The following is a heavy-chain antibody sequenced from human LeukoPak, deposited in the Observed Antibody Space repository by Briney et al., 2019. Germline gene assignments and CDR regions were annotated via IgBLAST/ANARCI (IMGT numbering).Heavy chain of an antibody. Sequence: TSETLSLTCTVSGGSISSYYWSWIRQTPGKGLEWIGYIYYSGSTNYSPSLKSRVTISVDTSKNQFSLKLSSVTAADTAVYYCASYDFWSGYLDYWGQGTLVTVSS. CDR1: GGSISSYY. V-gene: IGHV4-59*08. D-gene: IGHD3-3*01. CDR3: ASYDFWSGYLDY. J-gene: IGHJ4*02. CDR2: IYYSGST.